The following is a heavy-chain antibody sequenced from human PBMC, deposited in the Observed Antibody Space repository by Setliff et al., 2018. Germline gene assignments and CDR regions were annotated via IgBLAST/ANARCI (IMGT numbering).Heavy chain of an antibody. CDR1: GFVFSNYA. V-gene: IGHV3-21*04. CDR2: FSSRNDYI. D-gene: IGHD2-15*01. Sequence: GGSLRLSCAASGFVFSNYAMNWVRQAPGKGLEWFSSFSSRNDYIVYADSVKGRFTISRDNEKNSLFLLMNSLRAEDTAVYYCARSENCYATHCSPYDYWGQGALVTVSS. J-gene: IGHJ4*02. CDR3: ARSENCYATHCSPYDY.